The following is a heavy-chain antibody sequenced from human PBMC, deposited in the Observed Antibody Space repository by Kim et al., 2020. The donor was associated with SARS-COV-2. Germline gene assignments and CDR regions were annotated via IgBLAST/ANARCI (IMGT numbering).Heavy chain of an antibody. D-gene: IGHD3-3*01. Sequence: GGSLRLSCAASGFTFSSYCMNWVRQAPGKGLEWVSSISSSSTYIYYADSVKGRFTISRDNAKNSLYLQMNSLRAEDTAVYYCARDWSGPKGPNWFDPWGQGTLVTVSS. CDR2: ISSSSTYI. CDR1: GFTFSSYC. J-gene: IGHJ5*02. V-gene: IGHV3-21*01. CDR3: ARDWSGPKGPNWFDP.